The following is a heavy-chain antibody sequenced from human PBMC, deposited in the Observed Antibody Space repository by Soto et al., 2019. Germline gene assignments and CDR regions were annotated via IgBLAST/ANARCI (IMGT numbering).Heavy chain of an antibody. D-gene: IGHD3-22*01. CDR1: GYSITSGFY. CDR2: ISYSAKT. Sequence: SETLSLTCGVSGYSITSGFYWGWVRQSPGKGLEWIGSISYSAKTFYNPSLASRLSFAVDTSMNQFSLRLTSVTAAATALYYCTRGAGAPWVRFDSWGQGTLVTVSS. V-gene: IGHV4-38-2*01. CDR3: TRGAGAPWVRFDS. J-gene: IGHJ4*02.